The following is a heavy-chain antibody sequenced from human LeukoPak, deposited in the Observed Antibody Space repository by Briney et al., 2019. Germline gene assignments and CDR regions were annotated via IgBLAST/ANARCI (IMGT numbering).Heavy chain of an antibody. V-gene: IGHV4-39*07. J-gene: IGHJ4*02. CDR1: GGSISSSSYY. Sequence: SETLSLTCTVSGGSISSSSYYWGWIRQPPGKGLEWIGSIYYSGSTYYNPSLKSRVTISVDTSKNQFSLKLSSVTAADTAVYYCARGMVRELFDYWGQGTLVTVSS. CDR2: IYYSGST. CDR3: ARGMVRELFDY. D-gene: IGHD3-10*01.